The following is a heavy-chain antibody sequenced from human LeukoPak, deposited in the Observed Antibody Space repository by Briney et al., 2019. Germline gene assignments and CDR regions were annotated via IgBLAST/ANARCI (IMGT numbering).Heavy chain of an antibody. CDR2: IYYSGST. CDR1: GGSISSSSYY. D-gene: IGHD6-19*01. J-gene: IGHJ4*02. CDR3: ARFSTGGWFVY. V-gene: IGHV4-39*07. Sequence: SETLSLTCTVSGGSISSSSYYWGWIRQPPGKGLEWIGSIYYSGSTNYNPSLKSRVTISVDTSKNQFSLKLSSVTAADTAVYYCARFSTGGWFVYWGQGTLVTVSS.